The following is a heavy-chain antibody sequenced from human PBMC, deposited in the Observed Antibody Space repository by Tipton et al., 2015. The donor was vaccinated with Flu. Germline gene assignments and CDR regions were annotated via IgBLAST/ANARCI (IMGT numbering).Heavy chain of an antibody. Sequence: TLSLTCTVSGGSISRYYWSWIRQPPGKGLEWIGYIYYSGSTNYNPSLKSRVTISVDTSKNQFSLKLSSVTAAYTAVYYCASGLYDSSGYPHWGQGTLVTVSS. V-gene: IGHV4-59*01. CDR3: ASGLYDSSGYPH. CDR1: GGSISRYY. J-gene: IGHJ4*02. CDR2: IYYSGST. D-gene: IGHD3-22*01.